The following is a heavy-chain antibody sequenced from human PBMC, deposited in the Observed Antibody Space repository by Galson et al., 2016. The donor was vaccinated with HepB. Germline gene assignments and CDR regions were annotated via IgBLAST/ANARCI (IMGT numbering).Heavy chain of an antibody. CDR2: IRSKANSYAT. CDR1: GFTFSGSA. CDR3: TGRAAGDPFDY. V-gene: IGHV3-73*01. Sequence: SLRLSCAASGFTFSGSAMHWVRQASGKGLEWVGRIRSKANSYATAYAASVKGRFNISRDDSKNTAYLQMNSLKTEDTAVYDCTGRAAGDPFDYWGQGTLVTVSS. D-gene: IGHD7-27*01. J-gene: IGHJ4*02.